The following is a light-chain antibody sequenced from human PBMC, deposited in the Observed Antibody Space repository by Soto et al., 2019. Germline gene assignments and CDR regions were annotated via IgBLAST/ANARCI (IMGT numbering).Light chain of an antibody. Sequence: DIQMTQSPSFLSASVGDRVTITCRASQGIRNSLAWYQHKPGKVPKLLIYAASTLYSGVSSRFSGSGSGTDFSFTIGSLQPEDVAVYYCQKHSSVPFPFGGGTKVEIK. CDR3: QKHSSVPFP. CDR2: AAS. V-gene: IGKV1-27*01. J-gene: IGKJ4*01. CDR1: QGIRNS.